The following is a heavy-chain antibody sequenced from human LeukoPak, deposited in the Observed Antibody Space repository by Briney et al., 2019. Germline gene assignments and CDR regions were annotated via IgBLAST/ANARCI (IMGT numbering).Heavy chain of an antibody. Sequence: GGSLRLSCAASGFTFSSYWMSWVRQAPGKGLEWVANIKQDGSEKYYVDSVKGRFTISRDNAKNSLYLQMNSLRAEDTAVYYCARPTDVLRYFDWFGLRTYFDYWGQGTLVTVSS. CDR1: GFTFSSYW. V-gene: IGHV3-7*01. D-gene: IGHD3-9*01. CDR2: IKQDGSEK. J-gene: IGHJ4*02. CDR3: ARPTDVLRYFDWFGLRTYFDY.